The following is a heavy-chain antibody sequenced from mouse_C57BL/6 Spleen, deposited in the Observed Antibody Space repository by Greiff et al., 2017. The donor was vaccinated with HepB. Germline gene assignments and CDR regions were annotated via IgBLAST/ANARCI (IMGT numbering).Heavy chain of an antibody. V-gene: IGHV5-6*02. CDR2: ISSGGSYT. CDR1: GFTFSSYG. D-gene: IGHD1-1*01. CDR3: ARHLSYYYGSSYDYAMDY. Sequence: DVMLVESGGDLVKPGGSLKLSCAASGFTFSSYGMSWVRQTPDKRLEWVATISSGGSYTYYPDSVKGRFTISRDNAKNTLYLQMSSLKSEDTAMYYCARHLSYYYGSSYDYAMDYWGQGTSVTVSS. J-gene: IGHJ4*01.